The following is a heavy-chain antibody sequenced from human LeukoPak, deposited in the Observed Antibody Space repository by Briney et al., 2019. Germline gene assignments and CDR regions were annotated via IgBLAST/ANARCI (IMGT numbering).Heavy chain of an antibody. J-gene: IGHJ4*02. CDR3: ARRAGDYSHPYDY. Sequence: GGSLRLSCAASGFTFSDYGIHWVRQAPGKGLEWVAFIRYDGSNKYYADSVKGRFTISRDNSKNTLYLQMNTLRADDTAVYYCARRAGDYSHPYDYWGQGTLVTVSS. V-gene: IGHV3-30*02. D-gene: IGHD3-22*01. CDR2: IRYDGSNK. CDR1: GFTFSDYG.